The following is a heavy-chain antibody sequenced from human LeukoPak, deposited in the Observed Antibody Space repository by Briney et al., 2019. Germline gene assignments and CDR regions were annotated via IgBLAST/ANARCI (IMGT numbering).Heavy chain of an antibody. CDR2: TSGSAGST. Sequence: PGGSLRLSCAASGFTFSGYAMSWVRQAPGKGLEWVSTTSGSAGSTYYADSVKGRFTISRDNSKNTLYLQMNSLRAEDTAVYYCAKLVGAKPFDYWGQGTLVTVSS. V-gene: IGHV3-23*01. CDR1: GFTFSGYA. J-gene: IGHJ4*02. CDR3: AKLVGAKPFDY. D-gene: IGHD1-26*01.